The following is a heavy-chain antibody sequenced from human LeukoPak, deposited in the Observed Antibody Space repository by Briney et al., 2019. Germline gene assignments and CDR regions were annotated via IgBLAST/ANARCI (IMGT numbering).Heavy chain of an antibody. CDR3: ARDRRRDGYNPYYMDV. D-gene: IGHD5-24*01. CDR1: GYTFTGYY. J-gene: IGHJ6*03. Sequence: ASVKVSCKASGYTFTGYYMHWVRQAPGQGLGWMGWINPNSGGTNYAQRFQGRVTMTRDTSISTAYMELSRLRSDDTAVYYCARDRRRDGYNPYYMDVWGKGTTVTVSS. CDR2: INPNSGGT. V-gene: IGHV1-2*02.